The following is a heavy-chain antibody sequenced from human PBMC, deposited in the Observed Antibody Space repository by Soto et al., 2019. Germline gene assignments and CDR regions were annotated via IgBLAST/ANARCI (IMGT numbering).Heavy chain of an antibody. V-gene: IGHV3-48*02. Sequence: EVQLVESGGGLVQPGGSLRLSCAASGFTFSSYSMNWVRQAPGKGLEWVSYISSSSSTIYYADSVKGRFTISRDNAKNSLYLQMNSLRDEDTAVYYCARCEYSYGFGSDYYYGMDVWGQGTTVTVFS. CDR3: ARCEYSYGFGSDYYYGMDV. CDR1: GFTFSSYS. D-gene: IGHD5-18*01. CDR2: ISSSSSTI. J-gene: IGHJ6*02.